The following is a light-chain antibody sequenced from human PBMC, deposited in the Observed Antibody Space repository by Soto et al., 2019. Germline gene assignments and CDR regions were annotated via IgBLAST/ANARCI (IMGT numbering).Light chain of an antibody. V-gene: IGLV2-11*01. J-gene: IGLJ3*02. CDR1: SSVVGAYNF. Sequence: QSALTQPRSVSGSPGQSVTIPGPGTSSVVGAYNFVSWYQQHPGRVPKLMIYDVSRRPSGVPDRFSGSKSGNTASLTISGLQADDEADYYCCSYAGSYTLVFGGGTKLTVL. CDR3: CSYAGSYTLV. CDR2: DVS.